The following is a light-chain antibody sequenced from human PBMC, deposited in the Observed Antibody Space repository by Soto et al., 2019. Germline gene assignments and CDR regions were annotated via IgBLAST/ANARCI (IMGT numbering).Light chain of an antibody. Sequence: QSALTQPPSVSGSPGQSGTISCTGTSSDVGSYNRVSWYQQPPGTAPKLMIYEVSNRPSGVPDRFSGSKSGNTASLTISRLQAEDEADYYCSLYTSSSTWVFGGGTKLTVL. J-gene: IGLJ3*02. CDR2: EVS. V-gene: IGLV2-18*01. CDR1: SSDVGSYNR. CDR3: SLYTSSSTWV.